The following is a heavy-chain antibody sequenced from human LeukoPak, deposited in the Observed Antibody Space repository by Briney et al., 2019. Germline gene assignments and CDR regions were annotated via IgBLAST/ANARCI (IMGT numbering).Heavy chain of an antibody. CDR2: ISYDGSNK. V-gene: IGHV3-30-3*01. Sequence: GGSLRLSCAASGFTFSSYAMHWVRQAPGKGLEWVAVISYDGSNKYYADSVKGRFTISRDNSKNTLYLQTNSLRAEDTAVYYCARDRLITPDYPDAFDIWGQGTMVTVSS. J-gene: IGHJ3*02. CDR3: ARDRLITPDYPDAFDI. D-gene: IGHD5-12*01. CDR1: GFTFSSYA.